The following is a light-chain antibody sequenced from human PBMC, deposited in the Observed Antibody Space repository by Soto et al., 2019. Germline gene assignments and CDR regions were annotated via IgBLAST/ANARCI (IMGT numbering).Light chain of an antibody. CDR3: QSYDSSLSVVV. Sequence: QSALTQPPSASGTPGQRVTISCSGSSSNIGSNYVYWYQQLPGTAPKLLIYGNNNRPSGVPDRFSGSKSGTSASLAITGLQAEDEAYYYCQSYDSSLSVVVFGGGTKLTVL. CDR1: SSNIGSNY. CDR2: GNN. V-gene: IGLV1-40*01. J-gene: IGLJ2*01.